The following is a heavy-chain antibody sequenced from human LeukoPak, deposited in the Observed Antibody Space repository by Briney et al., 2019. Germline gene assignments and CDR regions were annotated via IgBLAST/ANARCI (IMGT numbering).Heavy chain of an antibody. J-gene: IGHJ3*02. CDR3: ARDLGAGGWEPPGAFDI. Sequence: ASVKVSCKASGYTFTSYYMHWVRQAPGQGLEWMGIINPSGGSTSYAQKFQGRVTMTRDTSTSTVYMELSSLRSEDTAVYYCARDLGAGGWEPPGAFDIWGQGTMVTVSS. CDR2: INPSGGST. CDR1: GYTFTSYY. V-gene: IGHV1-46*01. D-gene: IGHD1-26*01.